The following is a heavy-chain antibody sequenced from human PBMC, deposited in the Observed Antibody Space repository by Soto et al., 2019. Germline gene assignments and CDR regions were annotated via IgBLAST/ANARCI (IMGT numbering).Heavy chain of an antibody. Sequence: QVQLQESGPGLVKPSETLSLTCTVSGGSISSYYWSWIRQPPGKGLEWIGYIHYSGSTNYNPSLKSLMTLVVDTSKNQFSLNLRSLTAADTAVYYCAIDQVPAALIGWFDPWGQGTLVTVSS. CDR3: AIDQVPAALIGWFDP. V-gene: IGHV4-59*01. D-gene: IGHD2-2*01. CDR2: IHYSGST. J-gene: IGHJ5*02. CDR1: GGSISSYY.